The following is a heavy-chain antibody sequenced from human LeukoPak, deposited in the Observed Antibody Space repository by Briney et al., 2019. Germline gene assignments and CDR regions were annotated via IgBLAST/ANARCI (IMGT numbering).Heavy chain of an antibody. Sequence: PSETLSLTCTVSGGSISSYYWSLIRQPPGKGLEWIGYIYYSGSTNYNPSLKSRVTISVDTSKNQFSLKLSSVTATDTAVYYCARGGVVLRYFDWLPFDYWGQGTLVTVSS. D-gene: IGHD3-9*01. J-gene: IGHJ4*02. CDR2: IYYSGST. V-gene: IGHV4-59*01. CDR1: GGSISSYY. CDR3: ARGGVVLRYFDWLPFDY.